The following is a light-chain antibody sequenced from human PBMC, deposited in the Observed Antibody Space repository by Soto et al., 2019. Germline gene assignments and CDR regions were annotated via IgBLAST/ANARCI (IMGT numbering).Light chain of an antibody. V-gene: IGKV1D-12*01. CDR1: HGISTW. CDR2: GAS. J-gene: IGKJ5*01. Sequence: DSKTTHSPSSVNTSVGDRVTITFRASHGISTWLAWYQQKPGKAPKLLIYGASSLQSGVPSRFSGSGSGTDFTLTISNLQPEDFAPYYCQQANSFPISFAQGARLEIK. CDR3: QQANSFPIS.